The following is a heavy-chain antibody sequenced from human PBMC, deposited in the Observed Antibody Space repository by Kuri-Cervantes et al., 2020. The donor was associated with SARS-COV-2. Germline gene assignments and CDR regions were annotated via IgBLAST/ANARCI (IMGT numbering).Heavy chain of an antibody. CDR3: ARDTGDWTPDGFDI. V-gene: IGHV1-46*01. Sequence: ASVKVSCKASGYTFTSYYMHGVRQAPGQGLEWMGIINPSGGSTSYAQKFQGRVTMTRDTSTSTVYMELSSLRSEDSAIYYCARDTGDWTPDGFDIWGQGTMVTVSS. J-gene: IGHJ3*02. CDR2: INPSGGST. CDR1: GYTFTSYY. D-gene: IGHD2-21*02.